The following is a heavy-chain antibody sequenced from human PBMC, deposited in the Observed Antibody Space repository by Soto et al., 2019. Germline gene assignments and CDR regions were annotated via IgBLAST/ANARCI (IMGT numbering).Heavy chain of an antibody. CDR1: GGSVRAPDW. Sequence: SETLSLTCTLSGGSVRAPDWWNCVRQSPDKGLEWIAEVHISGHSNYNPSLRSRVSVSIDSSKSQFYLNLNSVTAADTAIYYCARVRQGCSANNCYFDPWGQGTQVTVSS. J-gene: IGHJ5*01. V-gene: IGHV4-4*02. CDR2: VHISGHS. D-gene: IGHD1-1*01. CDR3: ARVRQGCSANNCYFDP.